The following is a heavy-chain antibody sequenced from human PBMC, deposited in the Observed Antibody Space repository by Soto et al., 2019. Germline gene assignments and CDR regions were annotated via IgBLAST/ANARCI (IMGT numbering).Heavy chain of an antibody. V-gene: IGHV3-23*01. CDR1: GFTFSSYA. D-gene: IGHD1-1*01. CDR3: AKEYNY. Sequence: PGGSLRLSCAASGFTFSSYAMSWVRQAPGKGLEWVSAISGSGAGTYYEDSEKGRFPISRDKSKNTHYLHLNSLSAGAADAYYCAKEYNYWGQGTLVTVSS. J-gene: IGHJ4*02. CDR2: ISGSGAGT.